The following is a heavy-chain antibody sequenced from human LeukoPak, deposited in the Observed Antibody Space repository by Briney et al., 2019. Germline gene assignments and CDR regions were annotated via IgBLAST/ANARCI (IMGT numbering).Heavy chain of an antibody. Sequence: PGGSLRLSCAASGFIFSTSYMNWVRQAPGKGLEWVATVSGSGDRMYHADSVKGRFTISRDNSKNTIYLQMNSLRAEDTALYYCAKAAAAPGFDFWGQGTLVTVSS. V-gene: IGHV3-23*01. CDR1: GFIFSTSY. J-gene: IGHJ4*02. CDR3: AKAAAAPGFDF. D-gene: IGHD6-13*01. CDR2: VSGSGDRM.